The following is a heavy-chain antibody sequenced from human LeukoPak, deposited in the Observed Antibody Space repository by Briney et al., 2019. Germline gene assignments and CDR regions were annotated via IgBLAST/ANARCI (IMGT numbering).Heavy chain of an antibody. D-gene: IGHD5-12*01. J-gene: IGHJ4*02. CDR1: GGSISSGDYY. Sequence: PSQTLSLTCTVSGGSISSGDYYWSWIRQPPGKGLEWIGYIYYSGSTYYNPSLKSRVTISVDTSKNQFSLKLSSVTAADTAVYYCARQYSGYDYIDYWGQGTLVTVSS. V-gene: IGHV4-30-4*01. CDR3: ARQYSGYDYIDY. CDR2: IYYSGST.